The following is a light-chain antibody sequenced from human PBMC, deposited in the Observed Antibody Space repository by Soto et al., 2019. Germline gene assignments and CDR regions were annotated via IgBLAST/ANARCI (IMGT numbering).Light chain of an antibody. V-gene: IGKV3-11*01. CDR3: QQRSSWPRT. CDR1: QSVSSY. CDR2: GAS. J-gene: IGKJ1*01. Sequence: EIVLTQSPATLSLSPGERATLSCRASQSVSSYLTWYQQKPGQAPRLLIYGASNRATGIPARFSGSGSGTDFTLTISSLEPEDFAVYYCQQRSSWPRTFGQGTKV.